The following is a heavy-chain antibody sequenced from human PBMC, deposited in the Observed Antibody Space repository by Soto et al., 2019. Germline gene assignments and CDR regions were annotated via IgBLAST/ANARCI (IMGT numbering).Heavy chain of an antibody. V-gene: IGHV3-23*01. CDR1: GFTLTSYA. D-gene: IGHD6-13*01. J-gene: IGHJ4*02. CDR3: AKEGFSSSWLDY. CDR2: ISGSGGST. Sequence: GGSLRLSCAASGFTLTSYAMSWVRQAPGKGLECVSTISGSGGSTYYADSVKGRFTISRDNSNNTVYLQMNSLRAEDTAVYYCAKEGFSSSWLDYWGQGTLVTVSS.